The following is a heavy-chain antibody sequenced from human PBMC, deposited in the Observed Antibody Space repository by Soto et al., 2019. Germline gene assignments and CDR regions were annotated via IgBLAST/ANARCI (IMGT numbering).Heavy chain of an antibody. CDR1: GFTFSSYG. J-gene: IGHJ6*03. CDR3: AKEGAPGTGRYYYYYMDV. V-gene: IGHV3-30*18. D-gene: IGHD6-13*01. CDR2: ISYDGSNK. Sequence: GGSLRLSCAASGFTFSSYGMHWVRQAPGKGLEWVAVISYDGSNKYYADSVKGRFTISRDNSKNTLYLQMNSLRAEDTAVYYCAKEGAPGTGRYYYYYMDVWGKGTTVTVSS.